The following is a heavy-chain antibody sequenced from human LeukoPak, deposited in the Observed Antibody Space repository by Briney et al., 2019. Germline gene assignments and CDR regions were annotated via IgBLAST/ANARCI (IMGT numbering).Heavy chain of an antibody. CDR3: WRGVCQESLWFGEGDAFDI. CDR2: INTNTGNP. CDR1: GYTFTSYA. V-gene: IGHV7-4-1*02. D-gene: IGHD3-10*01. J-gene: IGHJ3*02. Sequence: ASVKVSCKASGYTFTSYAMNWVRQAPGQGLEWMGLINTNTGNPTYAQGFPGRFVFSLDTSVSTAYLQMSSIKADDTAVYYCWRGVCQESLWFGEGDAFDIWGQGTMVTVSS.